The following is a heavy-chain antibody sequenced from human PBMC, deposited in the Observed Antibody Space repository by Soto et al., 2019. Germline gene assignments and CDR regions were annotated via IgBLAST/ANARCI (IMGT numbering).Heavy chain of an antibody. Sequence: QVQLQESGPGLVKPSQTLSLTCSVSGVSINSGGYYWSWLRHHPGKGLEWIGYIYYTGQTFYNASLKSRVAMSLDTSENQFSLKLSSVTAADTAVYYCARGSQLERDALDIRGQGTMVTVSS. CDR3: ARGSQLERDALDI. V-gene: IGHV4-31*03. D-gene: IGHD1-1*01. J-gene: IGHJ3*02. CDR2: IYYTGQT. CDR1: GVSINSGGYY.